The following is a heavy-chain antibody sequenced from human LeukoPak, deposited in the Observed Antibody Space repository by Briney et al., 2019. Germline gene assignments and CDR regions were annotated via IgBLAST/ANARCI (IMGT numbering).Heavy chain of an antibody. J-gene: IGHJ4*02. V-gene: IGHV1-46*01. Sequence: GASVKVPCKASGYTFTSYGISWVRQAPGQGLEWMGIINPSGGSTSYAQKFQGRVTMTRDTSTSTVYMELSSLRSEDTAVYYCARDGGLDTAMEPVFDYWGQGTLVTVSS. D-gene: IGHD5-18*01. CDR1: GYTFTSYG. CDR3: ARDGGLDTAMEPVFDY. CDR2: INPSGGST.